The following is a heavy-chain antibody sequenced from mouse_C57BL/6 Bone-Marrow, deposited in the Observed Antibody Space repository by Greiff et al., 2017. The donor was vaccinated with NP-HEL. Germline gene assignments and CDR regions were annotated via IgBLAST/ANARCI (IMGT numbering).Heavy chain of an antibody. CDR3: ARYYGSRSYFDY. CDR1: GYTFTDYY. Sequence: DVQLQESGPVLVKPGASVKMSCKASGYTFTDYYMNWVKQSHGKSLEWIGVINPYNGGTSYNQKFKGKATLTVDKSSSTAYMELNSLTSEDSAVYYCARYYGSRSYFDYWGQGTTLTVSS. CDR2: INPYNGGT. D-gene: IGHD1-1*01. J-gene: IGHJ2*01. V-gene: IGHV1-19*01.